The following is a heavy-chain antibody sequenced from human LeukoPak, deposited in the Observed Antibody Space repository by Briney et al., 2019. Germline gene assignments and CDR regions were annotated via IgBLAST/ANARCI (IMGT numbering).Heavy chain of an antibody. CDR3: ARAKTGYSSSSGYYYYYGMDV. CDR2: ISSSSSYI. CDR1: GSTFSSYS. J-gene: IGHJ6*02. D-gene: IGHD6-6*01. V-gene: IGHV3-21*01. Sequence: GGSLRLSCAASGSTFSSYSMNWVRQAPGKGLEWVSSISSSSSYIYYADSVKGRFTISRDNAKNSLYLQMNSLRAEDTAVYYCARAKTGYSSSSGYYYYYGMDVWGQGTTVTVSS.